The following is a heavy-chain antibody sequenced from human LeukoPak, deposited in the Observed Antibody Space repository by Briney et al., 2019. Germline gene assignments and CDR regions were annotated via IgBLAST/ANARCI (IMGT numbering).Heavy chain of an antibody. CDR3: AGVYRSSGWGSWIDY. D-gene: IGHD6-25*01. CDR2: IYYSGSN. J-gene: IGHJ4*02. CDR1: GGSICSYY. V-gene: IGHV4-59*01. Sequence: SETLSLTCTVSGGSICSYYWSWIRQPPGKGLEWIGYIYYSGSNNYNPSLKSRVTISVDTSKNQFSLKLSSVTAADPAVYCCAGVYRSSGWGSWIDYWGQGTLVTVSS.